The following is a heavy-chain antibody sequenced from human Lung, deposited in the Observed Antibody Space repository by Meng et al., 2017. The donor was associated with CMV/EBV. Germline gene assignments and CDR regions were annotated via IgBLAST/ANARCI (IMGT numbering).Heavy chain of an antibody. CDR2: SGST. Sequence: SETLSLTCSASGGSISSYYWSWIRQPPGKGLEWIGYSGSTNYNPSLQSRVTISVDTSKNQFSLKLSSVTAADTAVYYCARGGRFSDAWGQGTLVTVSS. CDR3: ARGGRFSDA. CDR1: GGSISSYY. J-gene: IGHJ5*02. D-gene: IGHD3-10*01. V-gene: IGHV4-59*01.